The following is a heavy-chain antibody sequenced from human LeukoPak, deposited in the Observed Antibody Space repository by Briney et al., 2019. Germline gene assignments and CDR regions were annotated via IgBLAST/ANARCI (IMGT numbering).Heavy chain of an antibody. CDR1: GGTFSTYA. J-gene: IGHJ3*02. V-gene: IGHV1-69*13. Sequence: SVKVSCKASGGTFSTYAISWVRQAPGQGLEWMGGIIPIFGTSNYAQNFQGRVTITADESTSTAYMELSSLRSEDTAVYYCARDDGRYFDRLGHDAFDIWGQGTLVTVSP. CDR3: ARDDGRYFDRLGHDAFDI. D-gene: IGHD3-9*01. CDR2: IIPIFGTS.